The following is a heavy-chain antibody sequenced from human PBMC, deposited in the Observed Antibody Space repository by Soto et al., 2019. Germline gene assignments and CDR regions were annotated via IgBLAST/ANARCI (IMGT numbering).Heavy chain of an antibody. CDR1: GFTFSSYA. CDR2: ISGSGGST. CDR3: AKDFHYWSGGSCYQYYFDY. J-gene: IGHJ4*02. Sequence: EVQLLESGGGLVQPGGSLRLSCAASGFTFSSYAMSWVRQAPGKGLEWVSAISGSGGSTYYADSVKGRFTISRDNSKNTLYLQMNSLRAEDTAVYYCAKDFHYWSGGSCYQYYFDYWGQGTLVTVSS. D-gene: IGHD2-15*01. V-gene: IGHV3-23*01.